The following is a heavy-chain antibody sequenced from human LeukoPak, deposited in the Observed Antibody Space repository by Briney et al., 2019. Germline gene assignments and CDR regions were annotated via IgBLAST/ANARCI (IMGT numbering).Heavy chain of an antibody. CDR3: ARGTLGYSSPTGSFDY. CDR1: GYTSTSYD. D-gene: IGHD6-13*01. CDR2: MNPNSGNT. V-gene: IGHV1-8*01. Sequence: GASVKVSCKASGYTSTSYDINWVRQATGQGLEWMGWMNPNSGNTGYAQKFQGRVTMTRNTSISTAYMELSSLRSEDTAVYYCARGTLGYSSPTGSFDYWGQGTLVTVSS. J-gene: IGHJ4*02.